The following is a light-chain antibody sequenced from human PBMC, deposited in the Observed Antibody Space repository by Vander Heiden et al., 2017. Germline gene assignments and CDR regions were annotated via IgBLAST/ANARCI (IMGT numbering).Light chain of an antibody. Sequence: EIVLTPSPGTLSLSPGERATLSCRASQTVGRNYLAWFQQKPGQPPRLLIHEASRRVTGIPDRFSGSGSGTDFSLTISRLEPEDFAVYYCQQDAFSPLTFGGGTKVEIK. CDR3: QQDAFSPLT. J-gene: IGKJ4*01. CDR2: EAS. CDR1: QTVGRNY. V-gene: IGKV3-20*01.